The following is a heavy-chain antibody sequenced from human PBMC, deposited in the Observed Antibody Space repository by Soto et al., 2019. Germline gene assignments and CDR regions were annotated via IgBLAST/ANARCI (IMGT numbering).Heavy chain of an antibody. V-gene: IGHV4-31*03. CDR2: IYYSGST. CDR1: GGSISSGGYY. J-gene: IGHJ5*02. CDR3: ARFDGGSGRFFPPSWFDP. Sequence: SETLSLTCTVSGGSISSGGYYWSWIRQHPGKGLEWIGYIYYSGSTYYNPSLKSRVTISVDTSKNQFSLKLSSVTASDTAVYYCARFDGGSGRFFPPSWFDPWGQGTLVTVSS. D-gene: IGHD3-10*01.